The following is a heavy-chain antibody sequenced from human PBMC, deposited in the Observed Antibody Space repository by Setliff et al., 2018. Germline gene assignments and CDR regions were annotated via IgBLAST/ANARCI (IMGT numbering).Heavy chain of an antibody. CDR1: GFSLSTSGVG. Sequence: SGPTLVNPTQTLTLTCTFSGFSLSTSGVGVGWIRQPPGKALEWLALIYWNDDKHYSPSLKSRLTITKDTSKNQVVLTMTNTDPVDTATYYCAHKYGDYVRYFQHWGQGTLVTVSS. CDR3: AHKYGDYVRYFQH. D-gene: IGHD4-17*01. CDR2: IYWNDDK. J-gene: IGHJ1*01. V-gene: IGHV2-5*01.